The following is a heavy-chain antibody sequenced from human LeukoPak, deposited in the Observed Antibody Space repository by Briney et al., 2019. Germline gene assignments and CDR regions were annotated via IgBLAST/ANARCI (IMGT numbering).Heavy chain of an antibody. D-gene: IGHD1-1*01. CDR2: IYSGGST. CDR1: GLTVSSNY. CDR3: ARDPYNWNYIDY. J-gene: IGHJ4*02. Sequence: TGGSLRLSCAASGLTVSSNYMTWVRQAPGKGLEWVSVIYSGGSTYYADSVKGRFTISRDNYKNTVYLQTNSLRVEDTAVYYCARDPYNWNYIDYWGQGTLVTVSS. V-gene: IGHV3-66*02.